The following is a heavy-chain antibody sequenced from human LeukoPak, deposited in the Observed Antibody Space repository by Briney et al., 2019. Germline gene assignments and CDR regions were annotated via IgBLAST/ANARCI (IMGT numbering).Heavy chain of an antibody. J-gene: IGHJ6*04. V-gene: IGHV4-34*01. CDR2: INHSGST. Sequence: PSETLSLTCAVYGVSFSGYYWSWIRQPPGKGLEWIGEINHSGSTNYNPSLKSRVTISVDTSKNQFSLKLSSVTAADTAVYYCASLGGIAAAGTPRYGMDVWGKGTTVTVSS. CDR3: ASLGGIAAAGTPRYGMDV. D-gene: IGHD6-13*01. CDR1: GVSFSGYY.